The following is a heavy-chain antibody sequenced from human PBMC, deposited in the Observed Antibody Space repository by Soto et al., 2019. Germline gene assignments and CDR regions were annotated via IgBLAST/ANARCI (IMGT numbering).Heavy chain of an antibody. CDR1: GFTFSSYA. J-gene: IGHJ5*02. D-gene: IGHD2-15*01. CDR2: ISGSGGST. Sequence: EVQLLESGGGLVQPGGSLRLSCAASGFTFSSYAMSWVRQAPGKGLEWVSAISGSGGSTYYANSVKGRFTISRDNSKNTLYLQMNSLRAEDTAVYYCAKVGFIVVVAAAHNWFDPWGQGTLVTVSS. V-gene: IGHV3-23*01. CDR3: AKVGFIVVVAAAHNWFDP.